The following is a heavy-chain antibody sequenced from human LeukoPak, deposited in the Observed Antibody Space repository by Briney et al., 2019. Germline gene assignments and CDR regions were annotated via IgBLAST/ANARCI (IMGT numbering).Heavy chain of an antibody. J-gene: IGHJ6*03. CDR2: ISAGGDST. CDR3: AKCLVHSYSGSYYRYYYMDV. D-gene: IGHD1-26*01. CDR1: GFTFSSYA. V-gene: IGHV3-23*01. Sequence: GGSLRLSCAASGFTFSSYALTWARQAPGDGPEWVSSISAGGDSTSYSDSVKGRFTMFRDNSKNTLYLQVNSLRAEDTAVYYCAKCLVHSYSGSYYRYYYMDVWGKGTTVTVSS.